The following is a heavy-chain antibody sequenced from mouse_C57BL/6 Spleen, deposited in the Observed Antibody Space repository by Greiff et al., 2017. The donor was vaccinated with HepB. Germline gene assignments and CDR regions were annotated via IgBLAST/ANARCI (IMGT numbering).Heavy chain of an antibody. Sequence: VQLQESGAELVMPGASVKLSCKASGYTFTSYWMHWVKQRPGQGLEWIGEIDPSDSYTNYNQKFKGKSTLTVDKSSSTAYMQLSSLTSEDSAVYYCARSLLRGYFDVWGTGTTVTVSS. CDR2: IDPSDSYT. J-gene: IGHJ1*03. CDR1: GYTFTSYW. V-gene: IGHV1-69*01. D-gene: IGHD1-1*01. CDR3: ARSLLRGYFDV.